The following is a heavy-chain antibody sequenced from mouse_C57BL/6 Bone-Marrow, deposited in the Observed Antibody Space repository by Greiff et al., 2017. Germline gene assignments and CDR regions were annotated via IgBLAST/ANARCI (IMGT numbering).Heavy chain of an antibody. V-gene: IGHV1-78*01. CDR1: GYTFTDHT. CDR3: ARMDYYGSSYGFAY. Sequence: QVTLKESDAELVKPGASVKISCKVSGYTFTDHTIHWMKQRPEQGLEWIGYIYPRDGSTKYNEKFKGKATFTADKSSSTAYIQLNSLTSEDSAVYFCARMDYYGSSYGFAYWGQGTLVTVSA. D-gene: IGHD1-1*01. J-gene: IGHJ3*01. CDR2: IYPRDGST.